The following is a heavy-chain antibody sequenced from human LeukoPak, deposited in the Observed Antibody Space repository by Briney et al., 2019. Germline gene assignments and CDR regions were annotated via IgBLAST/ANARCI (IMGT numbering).Heavy chain of an antibody. D-gene: IGHD1-26*01. Sequence: GGSLTLSCAPSAFTFTVYWITWVRQVPRKGMEWVANIKQGGSESYYVDSVKGPFTISRENAKNSLYLQMDSLRVDDTAVYYCARVGAWELQRVFDYWGQGTLVTVSS. CDR2: IKQGGSES. V-gene: IGHV3-7*01. CDR3: ARVGAWELQRVFDY. CDR1: AFTFTVYW. J-gene: IGHJ4*02.